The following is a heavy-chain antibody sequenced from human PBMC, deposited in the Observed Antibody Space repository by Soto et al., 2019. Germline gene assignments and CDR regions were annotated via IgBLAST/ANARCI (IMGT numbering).Heavy chain of an antibody. J-gene: IGHJ4*02. CDR1: GGSISSSSYY. V-gene: IGHV4-39*01. CDR3: ARHVTTMVRGVTPFDY. D-gene: IGHD3-10*01. CDR2: IYYSGST. Sequence: QLQLQESGPGLVKPSETLSLTCTVSGGSISSSSYYWGWIRQPPGKGLEWIGSIYYSGSTYYNPSLKSRVTISVDTSTNQFSLKLSSVTAADTAVYYCARHVTTMVRGVTPFDYWGQGTLVTVSS.